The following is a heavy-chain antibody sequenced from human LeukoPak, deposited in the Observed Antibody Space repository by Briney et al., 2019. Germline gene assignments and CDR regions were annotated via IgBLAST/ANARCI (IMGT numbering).Heavy chain of an antibody. V-gene: IGHV3-21*04. Sequence: GGSLRLSCAASAFSLNAYNMNWVRQAPGKGLEWVSSISYAGTYIYYADSVKGRFTISRDNAQNSLYLQMNSLRAEDTAIYYCVRDRGTYRPIDYWGQGTLVTVSS. D-gene: IGHD1-26*01. J-gene: IGHJ4*02. CDR1: AFSLNAYN. CDR2: ISYAGTYI. CDR3: VRDRGTYRPIDY.